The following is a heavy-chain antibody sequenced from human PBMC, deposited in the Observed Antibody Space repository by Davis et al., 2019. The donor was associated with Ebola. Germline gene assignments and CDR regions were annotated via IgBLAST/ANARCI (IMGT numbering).Heavy chain of an antibody. Sequence: GESLKISCAASGFTFSSYTMNWVRQAPGKGLEWVSTISDGSRDTHYADSVKGRFTISRDDSRSTVFLQMNALRAEDTALYYCTTRLVHHFDYRGRGTLVTVSS. D-gene: IGHD3-9*01. CDR2: ISDGSRDT. J-gene: IGHJ4*02. V-gene: IGHV3-23*01. CDR3: TTRLVHHFDY. CDR1: GFTFSSYT.